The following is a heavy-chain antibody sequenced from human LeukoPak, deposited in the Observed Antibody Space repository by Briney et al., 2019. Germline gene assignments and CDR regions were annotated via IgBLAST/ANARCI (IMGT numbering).Heavy chain of an antibody. V-gene: IGHV4-59*08. CDR2: IHYTGTT. J-gene: IGHJ5*02. CDR1: GGSINNHY. CDR3: VRSVSNWFDP. D-gene: IGHD3-16*02. Sequence: SETLSLTCIVSGGSINNHYWTWIRQTPGKGLEWIGDIHYTGTTKYNPSLKSRVTISVDTSKNQFSLKVRSVTASDTAVYFCVRSVSNWFDPWGQGTLVTVSS.